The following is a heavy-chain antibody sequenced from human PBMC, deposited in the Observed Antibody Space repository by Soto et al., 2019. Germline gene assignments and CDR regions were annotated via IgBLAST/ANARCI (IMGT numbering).Heavy chain of an antibody. Sequence: QVQLVQSGAEVKKPGSSVKVSCKASGGTFSSYAISWVRQAPGQGLEWMGGIIPIFGTANYAQKFQGRVTINADESTSTAYMELSSLRSEDTAVYYCARADCSGGSCYSDYYYYYGMDVWGQGTTVTVSS. CDR1: GGTFSSYA. CDR3: ARADCSGGSCYSDYYYYYGMDV. D-gene: IGHD2-15*01. J-gene: IGHJ6*02. CDR2: IIPIFGTA. V-gene: IGHV1-69*01.